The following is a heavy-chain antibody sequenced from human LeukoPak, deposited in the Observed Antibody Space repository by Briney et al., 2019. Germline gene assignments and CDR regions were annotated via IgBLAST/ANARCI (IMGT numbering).Heavy chain of an antibody. CDR1: GGSFSGYY. CDR2: INHSGST. D-gene: IGHD3-10*01. V-gene: IGHV4-34*01. J-gene: IGHJ5*02. CDR3: ARESNYHGSGTGWFDP. Sequence: SETLSLTCAVYGGSFSGYYWSWIRQPPGKGLEWIGEINHSGSTNYNPSLKSRVTISVDTSKNQFSLKLSSVTAADTAVYYCARESNYHGSGTGWFDPWGQGTLVTVSS.